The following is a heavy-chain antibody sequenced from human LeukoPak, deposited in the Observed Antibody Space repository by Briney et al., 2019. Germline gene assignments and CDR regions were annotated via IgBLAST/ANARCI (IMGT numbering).Heavy chain of an antibody. J-gene: IGHJ4*02. Sequence: GGSLRLSCVASGFTFSNYAMSWVRQAPGKGLEWVSTISGSGGSTDYADSVKGRFTISRDISKNTLYLQMNSLRAEDTAVYYCASRYCDGGSCYRFDDWGQGTLVTVSS. CDR3: ASRYCDGGSCYRFDD. CDR1: GFTFSNYA. V-gene: IGHV3-23*01. CDR2: ISGSGGST. D-gene: IGHD2-15*01.